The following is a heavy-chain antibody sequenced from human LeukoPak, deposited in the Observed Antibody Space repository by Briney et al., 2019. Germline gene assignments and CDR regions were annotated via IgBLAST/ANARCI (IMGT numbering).Heavy chain of an antibody. J-gene: IGHJ5*02. V-gene: IGHV4-59*01. D-gene: IGHD3-10*01. CDR1: GGSISSYY. CDR2: IYYSGST. Sequence: SETLSLTCTVSGGSISSYYWSWIRQPPGKGLEWIGYIYYSGSTNYNPSLKSRVTISVDTSKNQFSLKLSSVTAADTAVYYCAREGLPTFRGVIIEREGNWFDPWGQGTLVTVSS. CDR3: AREGLPTFRGVIIEREGNWFDP.